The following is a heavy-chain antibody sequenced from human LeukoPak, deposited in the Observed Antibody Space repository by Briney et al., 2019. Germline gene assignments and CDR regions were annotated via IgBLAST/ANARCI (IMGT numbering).Heavy chain of an antibody. V-gene: IGHV4-59*01. J-gene: IGHJ4*02. CDR3: ARAVRYCSSTSCYKHYFDY. CDR2: IYYSGST. CDR1: GGSISSYY. Sequence: PSETLSLTCTVPGGSISSYYWSWIRQPPGKGLEWIGYIYYSGSTNYNPSLKSRVTISVDTSKNQFSLKLSSVTAADTAVYYCARAVRYCSSTSCYKHYFDYWGQGTLVTVSS. D-gene: IGHD2-2*02.